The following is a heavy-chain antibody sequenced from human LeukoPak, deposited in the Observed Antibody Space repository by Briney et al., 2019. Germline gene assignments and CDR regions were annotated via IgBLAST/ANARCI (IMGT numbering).Heavy chain of an antibody. V-gene: IGHV7-4-1*01. CDR2: INTNTGNP. Sequence: ASVKVSCKASGYTFTSYAMNWVRQAPGQGLEWMGWINTNTGNPTYAQGFTGRFVFSLDTSVSTAYLQICSLKAEDTAVYYCARTIGVGYYDFWSGYSQLGWFDPWGQGILVTVSS. CDR1: GYTFTSYA. J-gene: IGHJ5*02. D-gene: IGHD3-3*01. CDR3: ARTIGVGYYDFWSGYSQLGWFDP.